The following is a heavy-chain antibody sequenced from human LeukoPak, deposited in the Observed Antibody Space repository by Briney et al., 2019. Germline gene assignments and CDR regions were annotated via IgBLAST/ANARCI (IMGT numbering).Heavy chain of an antibody. D-gene: IGHD3-3*01. J-gene: IGHJ4*02. Sequence: ASVKVSCKASGYTFTSYGISWVRQAPGQGLEWMGWISAYNGNTNYAQKVQGRVTMTTETSTSTAYMELRSLRSDDMAVYYCARDLLGGGFLEWPIGYWGQGTLVTVSS. CDR2: ISAYNGNT. CDR1: GYTFTSYG. V-gene: IGHV1-18*03. CDR3: ARDLLGGGFLEWPIGY.